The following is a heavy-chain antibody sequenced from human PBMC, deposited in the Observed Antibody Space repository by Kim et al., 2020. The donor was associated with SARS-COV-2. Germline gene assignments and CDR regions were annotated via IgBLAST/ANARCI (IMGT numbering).Heavy chain of an antibody. CDR1: GYTFTGYY. V-gene: IGHV1-2*02. J-gene: IGHJ5*02. D-gene: IGHD2-2*01. CDR3: ARIEDPGVVVPAAIP. CDR2: INPNSGGT. Sequence: ASVKVSCKASGYTFTGYYMHWVRQAPGQGLEWMGWINPNSGGTNYAQKFQGRVTMTRDTSISTAYMELSRLRSDDTAVYYCARIEDPGVVVPAAIPWGQGTLVTVSS.